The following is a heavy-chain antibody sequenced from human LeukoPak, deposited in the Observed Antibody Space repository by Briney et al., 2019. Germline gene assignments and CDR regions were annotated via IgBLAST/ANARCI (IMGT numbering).Heavy chain of an antibody. Sequence: KPSETLSLTCAVYGGSFSGYYWSWIRQPPGKGLEWIGEINHSGSTNYNPSLKSRVTISVDTSKNQFSLKLSSVTAADTAVYYCASGWLSVFDYRGQGTLVTVSS. V-gene: IGHV4-34*01. J-gene: IGHJ4*02. CDR3: ASGWLSVFDY. CDR2: INHSGST. CDR1: GGSFSGYY. D-gene: IGHD3-22*01.